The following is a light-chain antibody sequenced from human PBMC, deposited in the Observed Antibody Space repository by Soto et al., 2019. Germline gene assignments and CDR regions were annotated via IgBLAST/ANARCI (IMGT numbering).Light chain of an antibody. CDR1: QSVSNNA. Sequence: EIVLTQSPGTLSLSPGERATLSCRASQSVSNNALAWYQQKPGQAPRLLIYGASNRATGIPDVFSGSGSGTDFTLTISRLEAEDFAVYYCQVYGNSPMYTFGQGTSLEIK. CDR3: QVYGNSPMYT. J-gene: IGKJ2*01. V-gene: IGKV3-20*01. CDR2: GAS.